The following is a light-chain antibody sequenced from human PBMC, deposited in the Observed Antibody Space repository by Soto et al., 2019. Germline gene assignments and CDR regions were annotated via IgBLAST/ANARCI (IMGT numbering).Light chain of an antibody. Sequence: QSVLKEPPSVSAAPGREVTVSCSGSGSNIENNFVSWYRQLPGTAPKLLIYENNRRPSGIPDRFSGSKSGTSATLDIAGLETGDEADYYCATWDTSLSAGVFGPGTRSPS. V-gene: IGLV1-51*02. CDR3: ATWDTSLSAGV. CDR1: GSNIENNF. CDR2: ENN. J-gene: IGLJ1*01.